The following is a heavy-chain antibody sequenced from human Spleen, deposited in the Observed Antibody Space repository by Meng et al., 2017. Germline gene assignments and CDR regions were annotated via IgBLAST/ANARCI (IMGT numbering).Heavy chain of an antibody. CDR1: GGSISGVTDY. CDR3: VRGGAILPGGWFGFDY. Sequence: SETLSLTCTVSGGSISGVTDYWGWIRQPPGKGLEWIGSFHYSGVTYYNPSLESRVTKSVDMSKSQFSLKLSSVTAADTALYYCVRGGAILPGGWFGFDYWGQGKLVTVSS. D-gene: IGHD6-19*01. J-gene: IGHJ4*02. CDR2: FHYSGVT. V-gene: IGHV4-39*07.